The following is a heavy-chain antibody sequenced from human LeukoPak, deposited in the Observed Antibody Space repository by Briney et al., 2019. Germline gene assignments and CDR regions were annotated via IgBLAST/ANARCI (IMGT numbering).Heavy chain of an antibody. J-gene: IGHJ6*02. V-gene: IGHV4-34*01. D-gene: IGHD2-15*01. Sequence: SETLSLTCAVHGGSFSGYYWSWIRQPPGKGLEWIGEINHSGSTNYNPSLKSRVTISVDTSKNQFSLKLSSVTAADTAVYYCARGRSVLYYYGMDVWGQGTTVTVSS. CDR1: GGSFSGYY. CDR3: ARGRSVLYYYGMDV. CDR2: INHSGST.